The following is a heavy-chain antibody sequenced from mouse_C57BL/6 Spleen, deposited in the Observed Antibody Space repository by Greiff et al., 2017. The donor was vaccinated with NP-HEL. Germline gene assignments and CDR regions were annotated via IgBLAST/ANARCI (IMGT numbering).Heavy chain of an antibody. D-gene: IGHD2-4*01. V-gene: IGHV1-55*01. CDR3: ARRGDYDYGYAMDY. Sequence: VQLQQSGAELVKPGASVKMSCKASGYTFTSYWITWVKQRPGQGLEWIGDIYPGSGSTNYNEKFKSKATLTVDTSSSTAYMQRSSLTSEDSAVYYCARRGDYDYGYAMDYWGQGTSVTVSS. CDR2: IYPGSGST. J-gene: IGHJ4*01. CDR1: GYTFTSYW.